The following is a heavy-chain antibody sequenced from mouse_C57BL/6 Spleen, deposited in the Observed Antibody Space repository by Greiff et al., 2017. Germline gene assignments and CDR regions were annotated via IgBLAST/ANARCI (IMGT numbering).Heavy chain of an antibody. V-gene: IGHV1-80*01. Sequence: VQLQESGAELVKPGASVKISCKASGYAFRSYWMNWVKQRPGKGLEWIGQIYPGDGDTNYNGKFKGKATLTADKSSSTAYMQLSSLTSEDSAVYFCARSWDGDAMDYWGQGTSVTVSS. J-gene: IGHJ4*01. CDR1: GYAFRSYW. CDR2: IYPGDGDT. D-gene: IGHD4-1*01. CDR3: ARSWDGDAMDY.